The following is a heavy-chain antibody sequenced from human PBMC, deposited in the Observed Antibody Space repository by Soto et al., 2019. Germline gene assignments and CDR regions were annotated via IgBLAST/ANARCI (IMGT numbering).Heavy chain of an antibody. Sequence: QLQLQESGPGLVKPSETLSLTCTVSGGSISSSSYYWGWIRQPPGKGLEWIGSIYYSGSTYYNPSLKSRVTISVDTSKNQFSLKLSSVTAADTAVYYCARHSTWGLYYDTAWRFDPWGQGTLVTVSS. V-gene: IGHV4-39*01. J-gene: IGHJ5*02. CDR2: IYYSGST. D-gene: IGHD3-9*01. CDR1: GGSISSSSYY. CDR3: ARHSTWGLYYDTAWRFDP.